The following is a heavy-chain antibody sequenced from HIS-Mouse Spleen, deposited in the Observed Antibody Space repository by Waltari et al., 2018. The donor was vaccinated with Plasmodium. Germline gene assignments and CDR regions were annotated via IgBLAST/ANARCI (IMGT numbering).Heavy chain of an antibody. Sequence: QVQLPQWGAGLLKPSATLSLTGAVYGGPFSGYYWSWIRQPPGKGLEWIGEINHSGSTNYNPSLKSRVTISVDTSKNQFSLKLSSVTAADTAVYYCARLVVVASKDSYWGQGTLVTVSS. D-gene: IGHD2-15*01. CDR2: INHSGST. CDR3: ARLVVVASKDSY. V-gene: IGHV4-34*01. CDR1: GGPFSGYY. J-gene: IGHJ4*02.